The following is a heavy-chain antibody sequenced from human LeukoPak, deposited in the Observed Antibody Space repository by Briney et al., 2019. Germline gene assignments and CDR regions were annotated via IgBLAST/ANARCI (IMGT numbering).Heavy chain of an antibody. V-gene: IGHV4-39*07. Sequence: TSQTLSLTCTVSGGSISSGSYYWGWIRQPPGKGLEWIGSIYYSGSTYYNPSLKSRVTISVDTSKNQFSLKLSSVTAADTAVYYCARGFYGSGSYYFPNWGQGTLVTVSS. CDR3: ARGFYGSGSYYFPN. J-gene: IGHJ4*02. CDR2: IYYSGST. D-gene: IGHD3-10*01. CDR1: GGSISSGSYY.